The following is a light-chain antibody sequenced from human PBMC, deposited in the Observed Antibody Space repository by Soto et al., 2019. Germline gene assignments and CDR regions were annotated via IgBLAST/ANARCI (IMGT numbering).Light chain of an antibody. V-gene: IGKV3-20*01. CDR2: GAS. CDR1: QSVSSSY. Sequence: EIVLAQSTGTLSLSPGERATLSCRASQSVSSSYLAWYQQKPGQAPRLLIYGASSRATGIPDRFSGSGSGTDFTLIIRRREPEDFAAYYRQRYGSSPLTFGQGTKLEIK. CDR3: QRYGSSPLT. J-gene: IGKJ2*01.